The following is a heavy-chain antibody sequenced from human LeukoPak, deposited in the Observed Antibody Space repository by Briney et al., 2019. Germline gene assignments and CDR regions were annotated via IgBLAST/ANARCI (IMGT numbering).Heavy chain of an antibody. CDR2: IYTSGNT. J-gene: IGHJ5*02. Sequence: SETLTLTCTVSGASISSYYWSWIRQPAGKGLEWIGRIYTSGNTSYNPSLKSRVTMSVDTSKNQFSLKLSSVTAADTAVYYCARDAFSGGTRFDPWGQRPLVTVSS. V-gene: IGHV4-4*07. CDR3: ARDAFSGGTRFDP. CDR1: GASISSYY. D-gene: IGHD1-1*01.